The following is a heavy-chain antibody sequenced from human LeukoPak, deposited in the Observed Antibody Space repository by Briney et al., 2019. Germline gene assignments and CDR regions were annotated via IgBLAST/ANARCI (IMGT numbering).Heavy chain of an antibody. CDR2: INHSGST. Sequence: GSLRLSCAASGFTFSSYSMNWVRQAPGKGLEWIGEINHSGSTNYNPSLKSRVTISVDTSKSQFSLKLSSVTAADTAVYYCARGQGLDFDIWGRGTMVTVSS. V-gene: IGHV4-34*01. CDR3: ARGQGLDFDI. CDR1: GFTFSSYS. D-gene: IGHD2-15*01. J-gene: IGHJ3*02.